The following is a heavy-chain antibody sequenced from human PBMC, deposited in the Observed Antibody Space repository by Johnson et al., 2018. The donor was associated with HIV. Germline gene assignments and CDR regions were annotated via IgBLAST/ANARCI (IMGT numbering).Heavy chain of an antibody. D-gene: IGHD1-14*01. J-gene: IGHJ3*01. CDR3: VREHRADESFDL. CDR1: GFTVSSNY. CDR2: IYSGGST. Sequence: VQLVESGGGLIQPGGSLRLSCAASGFTVSSNYMSWVRQAPGKGLEWVSVIYSGGSTYYADSVKGRFTISRENVKNFVYLQMNSLTAGDTAVYYCVREHRADESFDLWGQGTMVTVSS. V-gene: IGHV3-53*01.